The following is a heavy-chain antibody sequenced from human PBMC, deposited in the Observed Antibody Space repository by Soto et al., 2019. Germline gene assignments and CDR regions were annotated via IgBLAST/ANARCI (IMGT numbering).Heavy chain of an antibody. J-gene: IGHJ1*01. CDR3: ARVLFYYDGLAPYFFYF. Sequence: GGSLRLSCAASGFTFSSYSMRWVRQAPGKGLEWVSSISSRSRSIYYAGSQKGRFTISRDNTKNSLYLQMNNLRAEDTAVYYCARVLFYYDGLAPYFFYF. D-gene: IGHD3-22*01. V-gene: IGHV3-21*01. CDR2: ISSRSRSI. CDR1: GFTFSSYS.